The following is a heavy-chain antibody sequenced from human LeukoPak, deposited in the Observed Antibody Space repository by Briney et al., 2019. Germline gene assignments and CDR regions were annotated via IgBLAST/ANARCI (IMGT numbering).Heavy chain of an antibody. D-gene: IGHD3-10*01. J-gene: IGHJ6*03. CDR1: GGSFSGYY. CDR3: ARGTTMVRGAYYYYYMDV. V-gene: IGHV4-34*01. CDR2: INHSGST. Sequence: PSETLSLTCAVYGGSFSGYYWSWIRQPPGKGLEWIGEINHSGSTNYNPSLKSRVTISVDTSKNQFSLKLSSVTAADTAVYYCARGTTMVRGAYYYYYMDVWGKGSTVTVSS.